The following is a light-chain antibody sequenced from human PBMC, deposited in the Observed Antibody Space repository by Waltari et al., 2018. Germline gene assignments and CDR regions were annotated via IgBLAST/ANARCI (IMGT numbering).Light chain of an antibody. J-gene: IGKJ5*01. V-gene: IGKV3-11*01. CDR3: HQRSNWPIT. Sequence: EIVLTQSPATLSLSPGERATLSCRASQSVSSYLGWYQQKPGQTPRLPIYGASNRATGIPARFSGSGSGTDFTLTISSLESEDFAVYYCHQRSNWPITFGQGTRLEIK. CDR1: QSVSSY. CDR2: GAS.